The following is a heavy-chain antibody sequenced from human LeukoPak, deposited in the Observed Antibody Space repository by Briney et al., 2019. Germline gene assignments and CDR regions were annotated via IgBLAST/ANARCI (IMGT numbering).Heavy chain of an antibody. CDR1: GYTFTSYD. D-gene: IGHD6-6*01. Sequence: GASVKVSCKASGYTFTSYDINWVRQATGQGLEWMGWMNPNSGNTGYAQRFQGRVTMTRNTSISTAYMALSGLRSEDTAVYYCARYHASSSLSNDYWGQGTLVTVSS. CDR3: ARYHASSSLSNDY. CDR2: MNPNSGNT. V-gene: IGHV1-8*01. J-gene: IGHJ4*02.